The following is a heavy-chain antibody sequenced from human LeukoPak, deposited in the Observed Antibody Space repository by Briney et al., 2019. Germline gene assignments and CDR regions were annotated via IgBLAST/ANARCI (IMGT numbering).Heavy chain of an antibody. CDR3: ARILSSSWYEYFHH. Sequence: SVKVSCKASGGTFSNYAISWVRQAPGQGLEWMGAIIPIFGTANYAQKFQGRVSITADESTSTAYMELSSLRSEDTAVYYCARILSSSWYEYFHHWGQGTLVTVSS. CDR1: GGTFSNYA. CDR2: IIPIFGTA. V-gene: IGHV1-69*13. J-gene: IGHJ1*01. D-gene: IGHD6-19*01.